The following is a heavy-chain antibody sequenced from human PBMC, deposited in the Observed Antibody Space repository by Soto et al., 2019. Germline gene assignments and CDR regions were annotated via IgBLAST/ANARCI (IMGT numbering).Heavy chain of an antibody. J-gene: IGHJ6*02. Sequence: PGESLKISCKASGYNFPNYWIGWVRHVPGKGLEWVGIVFPRKSDTKYSPSFQGQVTISADKSISTAYLQWSSLKASDTAMYYCVRHGGGITDSDYYYYALDVWGQGTTVIVSS. CDR3: VRHGGGITDSDYYYYALDV. CDR1: GYNFPNYW. D-gene: IGHD3-3*01. CDR2: VFPRKSDT. V-gene: IGHV5-51*01.